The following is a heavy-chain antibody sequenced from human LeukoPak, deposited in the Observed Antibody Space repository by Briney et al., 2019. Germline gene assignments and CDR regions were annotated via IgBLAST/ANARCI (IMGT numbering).Heavy chain of an antibody. Sequence: ASVKASCKASGYTFTSYDINWVRQATGQGLEWMGWMNPNSGNTGYAQKFQGRVTITRNTSISTAYMELSSLRSEDTAVYYCARERSGNYGALFDYWGQGTLVTVSS. V-gene: IGHV1-8*01. CDR1: GYTFTSYD. CDR3: ARERSGNYGALFDY. J-gene: IGHJ4*02. D-gene: IGHD4-11*01. CDR2: MNPNSGNT.